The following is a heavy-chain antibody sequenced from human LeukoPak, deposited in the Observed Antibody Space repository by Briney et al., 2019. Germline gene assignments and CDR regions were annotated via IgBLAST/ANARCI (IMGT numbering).Heavy chain of an antibody. D-gene: IGHD6-13*01. CDR1: GGSISSGIYY. Sequence: SETLSLTCTVSGGSISSGIYYWSWIRQPAGKGLEGIGRIYTSGSTNYNPSLKRRVTISVDTSNKQFSLKPSSVTAADTAVYSCARGSSSSWEGVDWFDPWGQGTLVTVSS. CDR2: IYTSGST. V-gene: IGHV4-61*02. CDR3: ARGSSSSWEGVDWFDP. J-gene: IGHJ5*02.